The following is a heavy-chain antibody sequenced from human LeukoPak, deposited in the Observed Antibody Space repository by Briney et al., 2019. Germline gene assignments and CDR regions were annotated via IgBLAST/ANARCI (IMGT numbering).Heavy chain of an antibody. V-gene: IGHV3-23*01. CDR3: AKDPKQSGYSSSWYSWGYYFDY. J-gene: IGHJ4*02. CDR1: GFTFSSYG. D-gene: IGHD6-13*01. Sequence: GGTLRLSCAASGFTFSSYGMSWVRQAPGKGLEWVSAISGSGGSTYYADSVKGRFTISRDNSKNTLYLQMNGLRAEDTAVYYCAKDPKQSGYSSSWYSWGYYFDYWGQGTLVTVSS. CDR2: ISGSGGST.